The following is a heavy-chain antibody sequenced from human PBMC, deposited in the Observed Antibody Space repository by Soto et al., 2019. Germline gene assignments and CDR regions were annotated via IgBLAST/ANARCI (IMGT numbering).Heavy chain of an antibody. J-gene: IGHJ6*02. CDR3: ARDGSGYRSRASPMDV. Sequence: QVQLVQSGAEVKKPGSSVTVSCKASGDTVSSYAISWVRQATGQGLEWMGGIIPIFGTANYAQKFQGRVTITADESTSPAYMELSSLRSEDTAVYYCARDGSGYRSRASPMDVWGQGTTVTVSS. V-gene: IGHV1-69*01. CDR1: GDTVSSYA. D-gene: IGHD3-22*01. CDR2: IIPIFGTA.